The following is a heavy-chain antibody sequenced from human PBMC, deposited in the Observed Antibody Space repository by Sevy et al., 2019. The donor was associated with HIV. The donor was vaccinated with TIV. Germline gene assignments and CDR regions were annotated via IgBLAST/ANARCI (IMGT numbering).Heavy chain of an antibody. CDR1: GFTFSSYA. J-gene: IGHJ5*02. CDR3: AKDPPAHNYYGSSGDFDN. V-gene: IGHV3-23*01. CDR2: ISDSGGNT. D-gene: IGHD3-22*01. Sequence: GGSLRLSCAASGFTFSSYAMSWVRQAPEKGLEWVSVISDSGGNTYYADSVKGRFTISRDNTSNTLYLQMNSLRAEDTAVYYCAKDPPAHNYYGSSGDFDNWGQGTLVTVSS.